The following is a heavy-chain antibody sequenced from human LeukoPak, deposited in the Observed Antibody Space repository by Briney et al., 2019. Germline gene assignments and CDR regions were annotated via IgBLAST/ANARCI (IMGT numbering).Heavy chain of an antibody. J-gene: IGHJ6*04. CDR2: INPNSGGT. CDR1: GYTFTGYY. Sequence: ASVTVSCKASGYTFTGYYMHWVRQAPGQGLEWMGWINPNSGGTNYAQKLQGRVTMTRDTSISTAYMELSRLRSEDTAVYYCARAGTYYYDSSAPRGIWGKGTTVTVSS. V-gene: IGHV1-2*02. CDR3: ARAGTYYYDSSAPRGI. D-gene: IGHD3-22*01.